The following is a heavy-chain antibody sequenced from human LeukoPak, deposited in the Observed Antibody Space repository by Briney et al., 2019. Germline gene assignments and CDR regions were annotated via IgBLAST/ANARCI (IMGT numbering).Heavy chain of an antibody. CDR2: ISYDGSNK. CDR1: GFTFSSYA. Sequence: GRSLRLSCAASGFTFSSYAMHWVRQAPGQGLEWVAVISYDGSNKYYADSVKGRFTISRDNSKNTLYLQMNSLRAEDTAVYYCARDWRVVRGVIIWVFDYWGQGTLVTVSS. D-gene: IGHD3-10*01. CDR3: ARDWRVVRGVIIWVFDY. V-gene: IGHV3-30-3*01. J-gene: IGHJ4*02.